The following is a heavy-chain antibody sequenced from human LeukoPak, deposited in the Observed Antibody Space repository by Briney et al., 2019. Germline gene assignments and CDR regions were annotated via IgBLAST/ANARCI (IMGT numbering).Heavy chain of an antibody. V-gene: IGHV3-21*01. CDR1: GFSSSPYS. CDR2: LDSSSTVI. D-gene: IGHD1-26*01. CDR3: VTTYGGRNNAFDD. Sequence: GGPRRLPCAPSGFSSSPYSMNGAPQAPGKGRGWVSSLDSSSTVIYYADSVKGRFTISRDNAQNSLYLQMNSLRAEDTAVYYCVTTYGGRNNAFDDWGQGTLVTVSS. J-gene: IGHJ4*02.